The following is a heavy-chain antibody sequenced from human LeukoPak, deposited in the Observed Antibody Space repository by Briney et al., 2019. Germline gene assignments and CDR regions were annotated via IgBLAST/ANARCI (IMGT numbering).Heavy chain of an antibody. D-gene: IGHD6-19*01. CDR3: ARETGGWDPRGFDY. Sequence: SETLSLTCAVYGGSFSGYYWSWIRQPPGKGLEWTGEINHSGSTNYNPSLKSRVTISVDTSKNQFSLKLSSVTAADTAVYYCARETGGWDPRGFDYWGQGTLVTVSS. CDR1: GGSFSGYY. V-gene: IGHV4-34*01. J-gene: IGHJ4*02. CDR2: INHSGST.